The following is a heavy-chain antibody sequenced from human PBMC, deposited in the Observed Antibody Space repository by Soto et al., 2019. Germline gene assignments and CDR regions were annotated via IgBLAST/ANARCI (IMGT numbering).Heavy chain of an antibody. CDR1: GFTFSSYG. CDR3: AKSAWLGYFDY. D-gene: IGHD6-19*01. CDR2: ISYDGSNK. Sequence: QVQLVESGGGVVQPGRSLRLSCAASGFTFSSYGMHWVRQASGKGLEWVAVISYDGSNKYYADSVKGRFTISRDNSKNTLYLQMNSLRAEDTAVYYCAKSAWLGYFDYWGQGTLVTVSS. J-gene: IGHJ4*02. V-gene: IGHV3-30*18.